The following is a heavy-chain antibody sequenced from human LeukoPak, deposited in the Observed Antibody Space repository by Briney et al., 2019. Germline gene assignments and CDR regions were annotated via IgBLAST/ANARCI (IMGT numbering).Heavy chain of an antibody. CDR2: IVSGGDT. CDR1: GFSFSNFA. Sequence: GGSLRLSCAASGFSFSNFALSWVRQAPGKGLEWVSAIVSGGDTSYADSVRGRFTISRDNSKNTLYLQMNSLRAEDTAVYYCAKPPALYYYYYMDVWGKGTTVTVSS. J-gene: IGHJ6*03. CDR3: AKPPALYYYYYMDV. V-gene: IGHV3-23*01. D-gene: IGHD2-15*01.